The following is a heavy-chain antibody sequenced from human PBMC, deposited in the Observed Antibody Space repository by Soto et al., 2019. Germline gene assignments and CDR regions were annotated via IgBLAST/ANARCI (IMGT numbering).Heavy chain of an antibody. V-gene: IGHV4-34*01. Sequence: PSETLSLTCAVYGGSFSGYYWIWIRQPPGKGLEWIGEINHSGSTNYNPSLKSRVTISVDTSKNQFSLKLSSVTAADTAVYYCWSGYYRGTDVWGQGTTVTVSS. J-gene: IGHJ6*02. CDR2: INHSGST. CDR1: GGSFSGYY. D-gene: IGHD3-10*01. CDR3: WSGYYRGTDV.